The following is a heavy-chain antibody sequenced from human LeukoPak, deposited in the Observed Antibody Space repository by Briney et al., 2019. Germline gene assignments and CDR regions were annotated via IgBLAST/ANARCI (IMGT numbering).Heavy chain of an antibody. CDR3: SRGVDSTKLGY. CDR2: IHPSGTL. Sequence: PSETLSLTCTVSGASFSSGGQYWNWIRQSPRKGLEWIGSIHPSGTLYNNPCLESRVTMSMDTSNNQSVLHLNSVSAADTPVYFCSRGVDSTKLGYWGQGTLVTVSS. D-gene: IGHD2/OR15-2a*01. J-gene: IGHJ4*02. V-gene: IGHV4-31*03. CDR1: GASFSSGGQY.